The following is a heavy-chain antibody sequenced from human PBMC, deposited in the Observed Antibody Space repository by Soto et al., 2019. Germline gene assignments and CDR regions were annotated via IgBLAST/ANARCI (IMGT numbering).Heavy chain of an antibody. J-gene: IGHJ5*02. CDR1: GFTFSSYA. Sequence: PGGSLRLSCAASGFTFSSYAMSWVRQAPGKGLEWVSAISGSGGSTYYADSVKGRFTISRDNAKNSLYLQMNSLRAEDTAVYYCARDSGDGYNSVGWFDPWGQGTLVTVSS. V-gene: IGHV3-23*01. D-gene: IGHD5-12*01. CDR3: ARDSGDGYNSVGWFDP. CDR2: ISGSGGST.